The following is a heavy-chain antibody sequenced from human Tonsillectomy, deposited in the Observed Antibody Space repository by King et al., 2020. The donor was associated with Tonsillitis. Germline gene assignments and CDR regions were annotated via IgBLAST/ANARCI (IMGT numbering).Heavy chain of an antibody. Sequence: VQLQESGPGLMKPSQTLSLTCTVSGGSISSGNYYWTWIRQPAGKGLEWIGRIYSSGRASYNPSLDSRVTTSVDTSKNQFSLDIGSVTAADTAVYYWSRGVDPSTGGSLFDCWGQGNLVTVSS. CDR1: GGSISSGNYY. V-gene: IGHV4-61*02. CDR3: SRGVDPSTGGSLFDC. D-gene: IGHD5/OR15-5a*01. CDR2: IYSSGRA. J-gene: IGHJ4*02.